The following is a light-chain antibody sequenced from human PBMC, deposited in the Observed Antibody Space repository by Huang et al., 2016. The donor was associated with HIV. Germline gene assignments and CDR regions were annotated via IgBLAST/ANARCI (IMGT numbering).Light chain of an antibody. CDR1: QSVSNY. V-gene: IGKV3-11*01. CDR3: QESDTWPRLT. J-gene: IGKJ4*01. Sequence: IVLTQSPASLSLSPGERATLSCRASQSVSNYLSLYQHKPGQPPRLLIYGASRRATDMPARVNSTGSVTDFTLTIISLETEDSAVYYCQESDTWPRLTLGGGTKVEIK. CDR2: GAS.